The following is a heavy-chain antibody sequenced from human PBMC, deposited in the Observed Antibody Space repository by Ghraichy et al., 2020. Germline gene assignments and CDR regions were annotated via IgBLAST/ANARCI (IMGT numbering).Heavy chain of an antibody. J-gene: IGHJ4*02. Sequence: GGSLRLSCAASGFTVSSDYMSWVRQAPGKGLDWVSVIYRDGSTQYADSVKGRFTISRDDSKNTLYLQMNSLRAEDKAVYYCERAGGDYFDYWGQGTLVTVSS. CDR3: ERAGGDYFDY. V-gene: IGHV3-53*01. CDR1: GFTVSSDY. D-gene: IGHD4-17*01. CDR2: IYRDGST.